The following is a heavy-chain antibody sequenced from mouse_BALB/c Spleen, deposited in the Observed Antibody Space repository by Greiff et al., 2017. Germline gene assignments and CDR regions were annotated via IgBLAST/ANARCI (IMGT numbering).Heavy chain of an antibody. CDR1: GYSFTGYY. Sequence: LVKPGASVKLSCTASGYSFTGYYMHWVKQSPGKSLEWIGYISGYNGATSYNQKFKGKATFTVDTSSSTAYMQFSSLTSEDSAVYYCTMGGSSPWFAYWGQGTLVTVSA. CDR3: TMGGSSPWFAY. V-gene: IGHV1S34*01. D-gene: IGHD1-1*01. J-gene: IGHJ3*01. CDR2: ISGYNGAT.